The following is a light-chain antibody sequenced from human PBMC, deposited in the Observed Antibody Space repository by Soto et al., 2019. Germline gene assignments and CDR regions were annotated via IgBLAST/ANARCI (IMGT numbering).Light chain of an antibody. CDR2: DVS. Sequence: QSALTQPASVSGSPGQSITISCTGTSSDVGGYNYVYWYQQHPGKAPKLMIYDVSNRPSGVSNRFSGSKSGTTASLTISGLQAEDEADYYCSSYTSSSTLYVFGTGTKLTVL. V-gene: IGLV2-14*01. J-gene: IGLJ1*01. CDR3: SSYTSSSTLYV. CDR1: SSDVGGYNY.